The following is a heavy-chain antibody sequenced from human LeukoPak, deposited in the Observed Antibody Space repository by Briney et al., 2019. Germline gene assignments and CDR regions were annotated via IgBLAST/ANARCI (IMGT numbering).Heavy chain of an antibody. CDR3: ARVGPTVTTRLDAFDI. J-gene: IGHJ3*02. Sequence: PSETLSLTCTVSGGSISSYYWSWIRQPPGKGLEWIGYIYYSGSTNYNPSLKSRVTISVDTSKNQFSLKLSSVTAADTAVYYCARVGPTVTTRLDAFDIWGQGTMVTVSS. CDR1: GGSISSYY. D-gene: IGHD4-17*01. V-gene: IGHV4-59*01. CDR2: IYYSGST.